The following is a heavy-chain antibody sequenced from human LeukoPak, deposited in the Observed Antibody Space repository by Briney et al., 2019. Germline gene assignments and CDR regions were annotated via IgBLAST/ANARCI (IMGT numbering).Heavy chain of an antibody. CDR1: GFTVSTNY. CDR2: ISGSGGTT. Sequence: GGSLRLSCAASGFTVSTNYMSWVRQAPGKGLEWVSSISGSGGTTYYADSVKGRFTISRDNSRNTLYLQMNSLRAGDTALYYCAKGGSVYCSNGICSLRVVAAIDYWGQGTQVAVAS. J-gene: IGHJ4*02. V-gene: IGHV3-23*01. CDR3: AKGGSVYCSNGICSLRVVAAIDY. D-gene: IGHD2-8*01.